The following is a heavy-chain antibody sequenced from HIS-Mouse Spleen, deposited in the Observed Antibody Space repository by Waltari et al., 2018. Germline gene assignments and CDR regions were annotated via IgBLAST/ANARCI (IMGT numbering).Heavy chain of an antibody. V-gene: IGHV4-39*07. Sequence: QLPLQASGPGLVTPSETLSLTCTVCGGSITTSSYYWGWIRQPPGKGLEWIGSIYYSGSTYYNPSLKSRVTISVDTSKNQFSLKLSSVTAADTAVYYCAREIPYSSSWYDWYFDLWGRGTLVTVSS. D-gene: IGHD6-13*01. CDR2: IYYSGST. J-gene: IGHJ2*01. CDR1: GGSITTSSYY. CDR3: AREIPYSSSWYDWYFDL.